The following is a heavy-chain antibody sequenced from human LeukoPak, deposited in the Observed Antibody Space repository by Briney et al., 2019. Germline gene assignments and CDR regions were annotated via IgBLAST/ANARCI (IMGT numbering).Heavy chain of an antibody. D-gene: IGHD2-2*02. V-gene: IGHV1-18*01. J-gene: IGHJ4*02. CDR1: GYTFTSYG. Sequence: GASVKVSCKASGYTFTSYGISWVRQAPGQGLEWMGLISAYNGNTNYAQKLQGRVTMTTDTSTSTAYMELRSLRSDDTAVYYCARGIVVVPAAILEVDYWGQGTLVTVSS. CDR3: ARGIVVVPAAILEVDY. CDR2: ISAYNGNT.